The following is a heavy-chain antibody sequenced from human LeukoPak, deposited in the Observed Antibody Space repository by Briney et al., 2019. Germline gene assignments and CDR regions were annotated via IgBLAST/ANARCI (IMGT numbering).Heavy chain of an antibody. V-gene: IGHV3-33*01. J-gene: IGHJ3*02. CDR1: GFTFSSYD. D-gene: IGHD6-13*01. CDR2: IWYDGSNK. CDR3: ARDGFLYSSSWYLAFDI. Sequence: PGGSLRLSCAASGFTFSSYDMHWVRQAPGKGLEWVAVIWYDGSNKYYADSVKGRFTISRDNSKNTLYLQMNSLRAEDTAVYYCARDGFLYSSSWYLAFDIWGQGTMVTVSS.